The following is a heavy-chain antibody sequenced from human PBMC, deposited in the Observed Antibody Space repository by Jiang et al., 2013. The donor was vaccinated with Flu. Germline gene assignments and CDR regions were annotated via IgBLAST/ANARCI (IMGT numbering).Heavy chain of an antibody. V-gene: IGHV4-4*02. CDR1: GASISSDKW. Sequence: KPSETLSLTCAVSGASISSDKWWSWVRQHPGRGLEWIGEIYHRGTTNYNPSLSSRLTISMDKSKNQFSLTLRSVTAADTAVYYCTNHGFYSHEYWGQGTLVTVSS. J-gene: IGHJ4*02. CDR2: IYHRGTT. CDR3: TNHGFYSHEY. D-gene: IGHD3-22*01.